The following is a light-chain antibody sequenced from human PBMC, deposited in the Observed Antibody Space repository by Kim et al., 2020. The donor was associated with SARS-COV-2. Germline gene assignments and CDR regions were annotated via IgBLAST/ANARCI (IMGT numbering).Light chain of an antibody. J-gene: IGKJ2*01. CDR3: QQATNFPYT. Sequence: SAYVGDRATLARGASEDIISWLAWVQQKPGEAPKRRIKAASNWRSGVPSRFRASGSGTDFTLTTTSLQPEDFAIYYGQQATNFPYTLGQGTKLEI. V-gene: IGKV1-12*02. CDR2: AAS. CDR1: EDIISW.